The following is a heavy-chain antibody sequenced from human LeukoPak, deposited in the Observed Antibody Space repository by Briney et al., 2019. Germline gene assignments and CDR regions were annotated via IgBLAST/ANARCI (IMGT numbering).Heavy chain of an antibody. CDR3: ARLETRFLEWLSGYYYMDV. D-gene: IGHD3-3*01. V-gene: IGHV3-7*01. Sequence: GRSLRLSCAASGFTFSSYWMSWVRQAPGKGLEWVANIKQDGSEKCYVDSVKGRFTISRDKAKNSLYLQMNSLRAEDTAVYYCARLETRFLEWLSGYYYMDVWGKGTTVTVSS. CDR2: IKQDGSEK. CDR1: GFTFSSYW. J-gene: IGHJ6*03.